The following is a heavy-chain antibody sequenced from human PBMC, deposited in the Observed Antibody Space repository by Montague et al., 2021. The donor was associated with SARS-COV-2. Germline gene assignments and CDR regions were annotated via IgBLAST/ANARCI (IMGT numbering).Heavy chain of an antibody. CDR2: IYTTGID. Sequence: TLSLTCTVSGGSISSRSHFWCLIRQPAGKRLELVGHIYTTGIDKYNPSLESRVTISVDTSNNQFSLRLTSVTAADTSVYCCTSVVVIVPASPAPTTFDPWGQGILVTVSS. V-gene: IGHV4-61*09. D-gene: IGHD2-15*01. CDR1: GGSISSRSHF. J-gene: IGHJ5*02. CDR3: TSVVVIVPASPAPTTFDP.